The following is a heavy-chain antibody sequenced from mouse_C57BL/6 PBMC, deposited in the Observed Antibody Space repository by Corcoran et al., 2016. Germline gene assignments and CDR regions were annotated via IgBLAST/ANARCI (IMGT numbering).Heavy chain of an antibody. V-gene: IGHV1-76*01. CDR1: GYTFTDYY. J-gene: IGHJ2*01. CDR3: ARGDGNPDFDY. D-gene: IGHD2-1*01. CDR2: IYPGSGNT. Sequence: QVQLKQSGAELVRPGASVKLSCKASGYTFTDYYINWVKQRPGQGLEWIARIYPGSGNTYYNEKFKGKATLTAEKSSSTAYMQLSSLTSEDSAVYFCARGDGNPDFDYWGQGTTLTVSS.